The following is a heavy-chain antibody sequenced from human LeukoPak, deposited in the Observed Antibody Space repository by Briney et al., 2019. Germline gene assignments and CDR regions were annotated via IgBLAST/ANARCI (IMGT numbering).Heavy chain of an antibody. CDR3: AKDRIVVGTAGFDY. D-gene: IGHD2-15*01. Sequence: GGSLRLSCAASGFTFSSYGMHWVRQAPGKGLEWVAFIRYDGSNKYYADSVKGRFTISRDNSKNTLYLQMNSLRAEDTAVYYCAKDRIVVGTAGFDYWGQGTLVTVSS. J-gene: IGHJ4*02. CDR1: GFTFSSYG. V-gene: IGHV3-30*02. CDR2: IRYDGSNK.